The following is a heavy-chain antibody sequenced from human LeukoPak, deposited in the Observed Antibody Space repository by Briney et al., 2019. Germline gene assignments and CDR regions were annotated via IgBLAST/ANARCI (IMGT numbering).Heavy chain of an antibody. V-gene: IGHV4-34*01. Sequence: SETLSLTCPVYGGSFSSYYWSWVRQSPGKGMEWIGSFNHSGSNNYNPSLKSRVTISVDTSKNRSSLKVNSVIAADTAVYYCTRGPPSHGDSYGPARDGLDVWGKGTTVTVSS. D-gene: IGHD5-18*01. J-gene: IGHJ6*04. CDR1: GGSFSSYY. CDR3: TRGPPSHGDSYGPARDGLDV. CDR2: FNHSGSN.